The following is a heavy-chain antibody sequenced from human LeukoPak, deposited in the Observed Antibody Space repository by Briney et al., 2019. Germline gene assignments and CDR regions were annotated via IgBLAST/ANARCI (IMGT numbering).Heavy chain of an antibody. V-gene: IGHV3-21*01. CDR3: ARDTRYDFWSGYPNWFDP. CDR2: IRSSSSYI. J-gene: IGHJ5*02. D-gene: IGHD3-3*01. Sequence: GGTLRLSCAASGFTFSSYSMNWVRQAPWKGLEWVSSIRSSSSYIYYADSVKGRFTISRDNGKNALYLQMNSLRAEDTAVYYCARDTRYDFWSGYPNWFDPWGQGTLVTVSS. CDR1: GFTFSSYS.